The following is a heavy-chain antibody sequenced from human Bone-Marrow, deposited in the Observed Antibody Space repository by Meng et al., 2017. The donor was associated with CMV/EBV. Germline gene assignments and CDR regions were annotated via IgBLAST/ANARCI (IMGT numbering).Heavy chain of an antibody. CDR3: ARGAANYDFWSGYSKYYFDY. V-gene: IGHV4-39*07. CDR1: GGSISSSSYY. Sequence: SETLSLTCTVSGGSISSSSYYWGWIRQPPGKGLEWIGSIYYSGSTYYNPSLKSRVTISVDTSKNQFSLKLSSVTAADTAVYYCARGAANYDFWSGYSKYYFDYWGQGTLVTVSS. CDR2: IYYSGST. J-gene: IGHJ4*02. D-gene: IGHD3-3*01.